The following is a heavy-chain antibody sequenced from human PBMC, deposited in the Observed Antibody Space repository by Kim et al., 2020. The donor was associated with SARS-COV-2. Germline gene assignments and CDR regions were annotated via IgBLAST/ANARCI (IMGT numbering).Heavy chain of an antibody. Sequence: GGSLRLSCAASGFTFNTFAMNWVRQAPGQGLEWVSVIGAIGGNIYSADSVKGRGTISRDNSKNTLYLQMNSLRAEDTAIYYCAKAQYNSAWRGFDYWGQGALGTVSS. J-gene: IGHJ4*02. CDR1: GFTFNTFA. CDR2: IGAIGGNI. D-gene: IGHD6-19*01. V-gene: IGHV3-23*01. CDR3: AKAQYNSAWRGFDY.